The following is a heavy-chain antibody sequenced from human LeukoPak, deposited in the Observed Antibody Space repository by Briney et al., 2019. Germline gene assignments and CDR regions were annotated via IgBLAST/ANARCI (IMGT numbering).Heavy chain of an antibody. CDR2: ISGSGGNT. Sequence: GGSLRLSCAASGFTFRSYAMSWVRQAPGKGLEWGSAISGSGGNTYYADSVKGRFTMSRDNSKNTLYLQMNSLRAEDTAVYFCAKTVSGSHSYQGGDYWGQGTLVTVST. D-gene: IGHD3-16*02. J-gene: IGHJ4*02. V-gene: IGHV3-23*01. CDR1: GFTFRSYA. CDR3: AKTVSGSHSYQGGDY.